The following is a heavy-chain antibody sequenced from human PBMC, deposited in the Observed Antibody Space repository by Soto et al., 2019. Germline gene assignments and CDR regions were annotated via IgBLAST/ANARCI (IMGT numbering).Heavy chain of an antibody. Sequence: ASVKVSCKTSGYTFTTYGMSWVRQAPGQGLEWMGWISASSGYSRYAQKFQGRVTMTLDKSSTTAYMELRNLRSGDTAVYYCARDLYDVLTGYFGVHFDDWGQGTPVTVSS. J-gene: IGHJ4*02. CDR2: ISASSGYS. CDR1: GYTFTTYG. D-gene: IGHD3-9*01. CDR3: ARDLYDVLTGYFGVHFDD. V-gene: IGHV1-18*01.